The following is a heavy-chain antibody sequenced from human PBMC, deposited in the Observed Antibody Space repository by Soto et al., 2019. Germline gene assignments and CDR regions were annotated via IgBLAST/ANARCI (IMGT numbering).Heavy chain of an antibody. CDR3: ARASHPYHYYGLDV. J-gene: IGHJ6*02. V-gene: IGHV4-31*03. CDR2: IHSSGST. CDR1: GGSVSSGGSI. Sequence: PSETLSLTCTVSGGSVSSGGSIWSWIRQHPQKGLEWIGNIHSSGSTDYHPSLKSRLIISVDTSKNQFSLKLSSVTAADTAVYSCARASHPYHYYGLDVWGPGTTVTVSS.